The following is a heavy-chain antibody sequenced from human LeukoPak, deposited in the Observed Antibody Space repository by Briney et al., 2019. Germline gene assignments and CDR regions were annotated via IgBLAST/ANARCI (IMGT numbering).Heavy chain of an antibody. CDR2: ISAYNGNT. D-gene: IGHD3-10*01. CDR3: ARVSPDFGELSP. V-gene: IGHV1-18*01. CDR1: GYTFTSYG. Sequence: ASVKVSCKASGYTFTSYGISWVRQAPGQGLEWMGWISAYNGNTNYAQKLQGRVTMTRDTSTSTAYMELRSLRSDDTAVYYCARVSPDFGELSPWGQGTLVTVSS. J-gene: IGHJ5*02.